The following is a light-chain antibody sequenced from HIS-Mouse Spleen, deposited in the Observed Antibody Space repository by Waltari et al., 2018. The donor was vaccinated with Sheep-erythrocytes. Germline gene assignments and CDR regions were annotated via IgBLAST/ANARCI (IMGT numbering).Light chain of an antibody. Sequence: QSALTQPRSVSGSPGQSVTISCTGTSSDVGGYNYVSWYQQHPGKAPKLMIYDVSKRPSGVPVRFSGSKSGNTASLTISGLQAEDEADYYCCSYAGSYNHVFATGTKVTV. CDR2: DVS. CDR1: SSDVGGYNY. J-gene: IGLJ1*01. V-gene: IGLV2-11*01. CDR3: CSYAGSYNHV.